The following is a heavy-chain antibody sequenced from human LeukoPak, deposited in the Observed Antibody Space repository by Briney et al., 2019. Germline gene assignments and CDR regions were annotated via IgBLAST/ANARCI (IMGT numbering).Heavy chain of an antibody. CDR2: IIPIFGTA. J-gene: IGHJ4*02. V-gene: IGHV1-69*13. D-gene: IGHD2-15*01. Sequence: GASVKVSCKASGGTFSSYAISWVRQAPGQGLEWMGGIIPIFGTANYAQKFQGRVMITADESTSTAYMELSSLRSEDTAVYYCARDVCSGGSCYRNFDYWGQGTLVTVSS. CDR1: GGTFSSYA. CDR3: ARDVCSGGSCYRNFDY.